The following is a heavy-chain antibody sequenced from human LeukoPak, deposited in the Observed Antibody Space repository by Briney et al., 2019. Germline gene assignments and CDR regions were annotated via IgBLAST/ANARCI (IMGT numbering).Heavy chain of an antibody. J-gene: IGHJ3*02. D-gene: IGHD6-13*01. CDR3: AAGMAAAGTDANDAFDI. V-gene: IGHV1-24*01. Sequence: ASVKVSCKVSGYSLTELSMHWVRQAPGKGLEWMGGFDPEDGETVYAQKFQGRVTMTEDTFTDTAYMELSRLRSDDTAVYYCAAGMAAAGTDANDAFDIWGQGTMVTVSS. CDR2: FDPEDGET. CDR1: GYSLTELS.